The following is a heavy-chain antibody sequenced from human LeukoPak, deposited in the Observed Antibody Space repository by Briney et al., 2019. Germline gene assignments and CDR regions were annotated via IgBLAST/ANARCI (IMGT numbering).Heavy chain of an antibody. J-gene: IGHJ5*02. Sequence: ASVKVSCKASGYTFTSYDINWVRQATGQGLEWMGWMNPNSGNTGYAQKFQGRVTMTRNTSISTAYMELSSLRSEDTAVYYCARGISWYCSSTSCSTPRFDPWGQGTLVTVSS. CDR2: MNPNSGNT. D-gene: IGHD2-2*01. CDR3: ARGISWYCSSTSCSTPRFDP. V-gene: IGHV1-8*01. CDR1: GYTFTSYD.